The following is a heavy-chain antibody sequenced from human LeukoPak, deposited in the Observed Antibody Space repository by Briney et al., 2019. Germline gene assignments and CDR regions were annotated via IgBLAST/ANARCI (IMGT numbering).Heavy chain of an antibody. CDR1: GFTFSSYE. D-gene: IGHD3-22*01. Sequence: PGGSLRLSCAASGFTFSSYEMNWVRQAPGKGLEWVSYISSSGSTIYYADSVKGRFTISRDNAKNSLHLQMNSLRAEDTAVYYCARDQHDSSGDTFDYWGQGTLVTVSS. J-gene: IGHJ4*02. V-gene: IGHV3-48*03. CDR3: ARDQHDSSGDTFDY. CDR2: ISSSGSTI.